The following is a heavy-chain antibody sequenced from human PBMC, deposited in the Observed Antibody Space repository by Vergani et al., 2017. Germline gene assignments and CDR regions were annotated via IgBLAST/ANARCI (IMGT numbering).Heavy chain of an antibody. V-gene: IGHV2-26*01. Sequence: QITLKESGPTLVKPTQTLTLTCTVSGFSLSNARMGVSWIRQPPGKALEWLAHIFSNDEKSYSTSLKSRLTISKDTSKSQVVLTMTNMDPVDTATYYCARIKVDSYGCPAFDYWGQGTLVTVSS. D-gene: IGHD5-18*01. CDR1: GFSLSNARMG. J-gene: IGHJ4*02. CDR3: ARIKVDSYGCPAFDY. CDR2: IFSNDEK.